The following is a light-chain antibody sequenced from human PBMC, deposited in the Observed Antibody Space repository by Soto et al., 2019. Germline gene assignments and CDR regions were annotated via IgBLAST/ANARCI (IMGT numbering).Light chain of an antibody. Sequence: EIVLTQSPGTLSLSPGERATLSCRASQSISSDVAWYQQKPGQAPRLLIYGASSRATGIPDRFSGSGSGTDFTLTISRLEPEDFAVYYCQQYGSSPFTFGPGTKVDIK. V-gene: IGKV3-20*01. CDR1: QSISSD. J-gene: IGKJ3*01. CDR3: QQYGSSPFT. CDR2: GAS.